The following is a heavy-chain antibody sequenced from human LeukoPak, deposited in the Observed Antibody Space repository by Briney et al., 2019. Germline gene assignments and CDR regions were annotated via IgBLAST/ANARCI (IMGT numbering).Heavy chain of an antibody. V-gene: IGHV1-8*03. J-gene: IGHJ4*02. CDR1: GYTFTSYG. CDR2: INPNNGNL. CDR3: ARGHRNSDFWSGPGN. D-gene: IGHD3-3*01. Sequence: ASVKVSCKASGYTFTSYGISWVRQATGQGLEWMGWINPNNGNLGYAQKFQGRVTITRNTPISTAYMELRSLRSDDTAVYYCARGHRNSDFWSGPGNWGQGTLVTVSS.